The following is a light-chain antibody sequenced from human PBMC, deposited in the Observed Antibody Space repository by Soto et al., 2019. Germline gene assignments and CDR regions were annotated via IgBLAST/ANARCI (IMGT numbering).Light chain of an antibody. CDR3: SSYAGGNEVI. V-gene: IGLV2-8*01. CDR2: EVT. CDR1: SSDVGGYNF. Sequence: QSAPTQPPSASGSPGQSVTISCTGTSSDVGGYNFVSWYQQHPGKAPKLMIYEVTKRPSGVPDRFSGSKSGNTASLTVSGLQAEDEADYYCSSYAGGNEVIFGGGTKVTVL. J-gene: IGLJ2*01.